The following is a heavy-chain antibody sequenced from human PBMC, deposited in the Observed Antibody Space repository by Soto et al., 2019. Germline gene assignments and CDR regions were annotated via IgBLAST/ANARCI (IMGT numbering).Heavy chain of an antibody. CDR1: GYTFSGYY. V-gene: IGHV1-46*01. Sequence: DSVKVSCKPSGYTFSGYYVHWVRQAPGQVLEWLGGFKPTGGGSKSYAQRFQGRVTGTRDTPTSTVYIELGSLRFDDTAVFFCASDYGSGVEMDVWG. CDR3: ASDYGSGVEMDV. D-gene: IGHD3-10*01. CDR2: FKPTGGGSK. J-gene: IGHJ6*02.